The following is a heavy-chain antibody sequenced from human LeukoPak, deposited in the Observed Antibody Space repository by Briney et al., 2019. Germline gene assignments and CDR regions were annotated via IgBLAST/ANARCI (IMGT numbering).Heavy chain of an antibody. CDR1: GGSIRSYY. Sequence: SETLSLTCTVSGGSIRSYYWSWIRQPPGKGLEWIGYIYTSGITNYNPSLKSRVTISVDTSKNQFSLKLTSVTAADTAVYYCARRLDDWGQGTLVTVSS. CDR3: ARRLDD. V-gene: IGHV4-4*08. CDR2: IYTSGIT. J-gene: IGHJ4*02.